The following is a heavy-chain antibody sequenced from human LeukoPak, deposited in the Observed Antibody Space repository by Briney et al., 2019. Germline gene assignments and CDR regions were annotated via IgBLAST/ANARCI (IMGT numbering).Heavy chain of an antibody. V-gene: IGHV4-34*01. CDR2: INHSGST. CDR1: GGSFSGYY. D-gene: IGHD6-13*01. Sequence: SEALSLTCAVYGGSFSGYYWSWIRQPPGKRLEWIGEINHSGSTNYNPSLKSRVTISVDTSKNQFSLKLSSVTAADTAVYYCARLSSSWADYFDYWGQGTLVTVSS. CDR3: ARLSSSWADYFDY. J-gene: IGHJ4*02.